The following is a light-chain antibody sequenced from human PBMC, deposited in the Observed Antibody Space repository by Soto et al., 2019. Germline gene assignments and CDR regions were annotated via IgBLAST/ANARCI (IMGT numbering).Light chain of an antibody. CDR3: AAWDDRLKGV. CDR1: SSNIGSNT. CDR2: SNN. Sequence: QSVLTQPPSASGTPGQRVTISCSGSSSNIGSNTVNWYQQLPGTAPKLLIYSNNQRPSGVPDRFSGSKSGTSASLAISGLQSEDEAHYYCAAWDDRLKGVFGGGTKLTVL. J-gene: IGLJ2*01. V-gene: IGLV1-44*01.